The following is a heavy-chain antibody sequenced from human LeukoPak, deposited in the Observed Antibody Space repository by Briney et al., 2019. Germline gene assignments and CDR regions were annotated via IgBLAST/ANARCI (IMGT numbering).Heavy chain of an antibody. CDR2: IYYSGST. J-gene: IGHJ4*02. Sequence: SESLSLTCTVSGGSISSYYWSWIRQPPGKGLEWIVYIYYSGSTNYNPSLKNRVIISVDTSKKQFSLKLSSVTAADTAVYYCARAYSSGWTIDYWGQGTLVTVSS. D-gene: IGHD6-19*01. CDR3: ARAYSSGWTIDY. V-gene: IGHV4-59*01. CDR1: GGSISSYY.